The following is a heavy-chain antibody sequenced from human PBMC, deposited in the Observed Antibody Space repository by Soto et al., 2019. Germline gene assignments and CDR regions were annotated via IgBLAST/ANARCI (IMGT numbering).Heavy chain of an antibody. J-gene: IGHJ3*02. V-gene: IGHV3-7*05. CDR2: IKQDESRK. CDR1: GSSLSNYW. CDR3: ARDVSPGDSTYYLDAFDI. D-gene: IGHD3-22*01. Sequence: EVQLVESGGGLVQPGESLRLPCAASGSSLSNYWMTWVRQAPGKGLEWVANIKQDESRKSYLDSVRGRFTISRDNARNSLYLQMNSLRAEDTALYYCARDVSPGDSTYYLDAFDIWGQGTMVTVSS.